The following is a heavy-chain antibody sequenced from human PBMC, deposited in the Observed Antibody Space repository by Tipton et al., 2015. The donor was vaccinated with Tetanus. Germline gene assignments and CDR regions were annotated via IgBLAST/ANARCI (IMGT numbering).Heavy chain of an antibody. CDR1: GFTLSGHW. D-gene: IGHD6-6*01. CDR3: ARDPYSSSSNWFDP. V-gene: IGHV3-74*01. CDR2: INSDGSST. Sequence: QLVQSGGGLIQPGGSLRLSCAASGFTLSGHWMHWVRQAPGKGLVWVSRINSDGSSTSYADSVKGRFTISRDNAKNMLYLQMNSLRAEDTAVYYCARDPYSSSSNWFDPWGQGTLVTVSS. J-gene: IGHJ5*02.